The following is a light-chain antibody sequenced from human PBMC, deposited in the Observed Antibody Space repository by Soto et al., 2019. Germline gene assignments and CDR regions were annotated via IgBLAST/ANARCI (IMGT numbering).Light chain of an antibody. CDR3: QQSYSSSRT. CDR1: QSISTY. V-gene: IGKV1-39*01. CDR2: TAS. J-gene: IGKJ1*01. Sequence: DIQLPQSPSSLSASVGDRVTITCRASQSISTYLNWYQHKPGKAPKLLIYTASSLQSGVPSRFSGSGSRTDFTLTISSLQPEDFGTYYCQQSYSSSRTFGQGTKVEVK.